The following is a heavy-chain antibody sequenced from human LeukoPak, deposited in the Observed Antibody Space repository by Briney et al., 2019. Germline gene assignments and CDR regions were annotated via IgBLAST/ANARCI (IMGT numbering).Heavy chain of an antibody. CDR1: GFTFDDYA. CDR2: ISGDGGST. J-gene: IGHJ4*02. CDR3: AKDIRSSVPAAMVDY. D-gene: IGHD2-2*01. Sequence: GGSLRLSCAASGFTFDDYAMHWVRQAPGKGLEWVSLISGDGGSTYYADSVKGRFTISRDNSKNSLYLQMNSLRTGDTALYYCAKDIRSSVPAAMVDYWGQGTLVTVSS. V-gene: IGHV3-43*02.